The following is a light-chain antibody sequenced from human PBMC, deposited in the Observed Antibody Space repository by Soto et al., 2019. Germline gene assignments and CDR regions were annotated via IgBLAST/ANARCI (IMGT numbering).Light chain of an antibody. J-gene: IGKJ1*01. CDR3: QQYNSYSQT. CDR2: KAS. CDR1: QSISNW. Sequence: DIQMIPFPSISSASEGDRVTITCRASQSISNWLAWYQQKPGKAPKLLIYKASSLESGVPSRFSGSGSGTEFTLTISSLQPDDFATYYCQQYNSYSQTFGQGTKVDIK. V-gene: IGKV1-5*03.